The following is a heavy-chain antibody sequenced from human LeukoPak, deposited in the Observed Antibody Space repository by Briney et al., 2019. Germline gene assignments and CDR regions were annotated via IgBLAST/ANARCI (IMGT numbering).Heavy chain of an antibody. J-gene: IGHJ4*02. Sequence: GGSLGLSCAASGFTFSNYWMSWVRQVPGKGLEWVANVNQDGSEKHYVDSVKGRFTISRDNAKTSLYLEMNSLRAEDTAVYYCARDATYCTNGVCYTRFDYWGQGTLVTVSS. V-gene: IGHV3-7*01. D-gene: IGHD2-8*01. CDR1: GFTFSNYW. CDR2: VNQDGSEK. CDR3: ARDATYCTNGVCYTRFDY.